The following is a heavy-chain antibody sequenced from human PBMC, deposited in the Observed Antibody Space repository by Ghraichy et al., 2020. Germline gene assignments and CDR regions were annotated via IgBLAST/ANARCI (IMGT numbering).Heavy chain of an antibody. Sequence: GESLNISCAASGFTFSSYWMSWVRQAPGKGLEWVANIKQDGSEKYYVDSVKGRFTISRDNAKNSLYLQMNSLRAEDTAVYYCARAPYYYDSSGLGYWGQGTLVTVSS. CDR2: IKQDGSEK. J-gene: IGHJ4*02. CDR1: GFTFSSYW. D-gene: IGHD3-22*01. CDR3: ARAPYYYDSSGLGY. V-gene: IGHV3-7*01.